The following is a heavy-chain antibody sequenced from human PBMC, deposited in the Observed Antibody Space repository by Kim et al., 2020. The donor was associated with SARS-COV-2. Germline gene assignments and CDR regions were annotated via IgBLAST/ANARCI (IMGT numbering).Heavy chain of an antibody. Sequence: SYIYTADQVTGRFTISRDNAKNSLYLQMNSLRAEDTAVYYCARAPIAAAGYWGQGTLVTVSS. CDR2: SYI. D-gene: IGHD6-13*01. V-gene: IGHV3-21*01. CDR3: ARAPIAAAGY. J-gene: IGHJ4*02.